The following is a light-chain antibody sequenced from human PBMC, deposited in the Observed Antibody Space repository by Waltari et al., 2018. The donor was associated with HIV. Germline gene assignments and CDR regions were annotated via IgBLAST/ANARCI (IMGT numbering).Light chain of an antibody. J-gene: IGKJ4*01. CDR3: QQFNSYPT. CDR1: QGISSA. Sequence: LLLTQSPSSLSGSLVDRVTITCRASQGISSALAWYQQKPGKAPKLLIYDASTLESGVPSRFSGSGSGTDFTLTISSLQPEDFATYYCQQFNSYPTFGGGTKVEIK. CDR2: DAS. V-gene: IGKV1-13*02.